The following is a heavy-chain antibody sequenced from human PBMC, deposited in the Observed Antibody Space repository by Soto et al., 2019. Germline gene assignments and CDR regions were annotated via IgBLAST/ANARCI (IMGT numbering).Heavy chain of an antibody. J-gene: IGHJ4*02. D-gene: IGHD3-3*01. CDR3: AKDSQLRFLEWSMIDY. V-gene: IGHV3-30*18. CDR1: GFTFSSYG. CDR2: ISYDGSNK. Sequence: QVQLVESGGGVVQPGRSLRLSCAASGFTFSSYGMHWVRQAPGKGLEWVAVISYDGSNKYYADSVKGRFTISRDNSKNTLYLQMNSLRAEDTAVYYCAKDSQLRFLEWSMIDYWGQGTLVTVSS.